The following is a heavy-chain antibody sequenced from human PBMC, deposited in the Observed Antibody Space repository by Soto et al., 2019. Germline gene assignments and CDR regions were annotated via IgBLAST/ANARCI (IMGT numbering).Heavy chain of an antibody. D-gene: IGHD3-3*01. CDR3: AKDYLTIFGVVSRFDY. V-gene: IGHV3-30*18. CDR1: GFTFSSYG. Sequence: GGSLRLSCAASGFTFSSYGMHWVRQAPGKGLEWVAVISYDGSNKYYADSVKGRFTISRDNSKNTLYLQMNSLRAEDTAVYYCAKDYLTIFGVVSRFDYWGQGTLVTVSS. J-gene: IGHJ4*02. CDR2: ISYDGSNK.